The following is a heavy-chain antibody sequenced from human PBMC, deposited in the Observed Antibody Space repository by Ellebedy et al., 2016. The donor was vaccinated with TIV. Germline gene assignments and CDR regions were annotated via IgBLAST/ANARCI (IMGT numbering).Heavy chain of an antibody. Sequence: ASVKVSCKASGYTFSNYGISWVRQAPGQRPEWMGWIAGYNGHTNYAQKLQDRVTMTTDTSTSTAYMELRRLTSADPAVYYCARAVDAFDIWGQGTMVTVSP. CDR3: ARAVDAFDI. CDR1: GYTFSNYG. V-gene: IGHV1-18*01. CDR2: IAGYNGHT. J-gene: IGHJ3*02.